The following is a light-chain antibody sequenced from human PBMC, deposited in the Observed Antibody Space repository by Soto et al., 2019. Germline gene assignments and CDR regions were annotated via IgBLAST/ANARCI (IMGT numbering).Light chain of an antibody. CDR2: RNN. Sequence: QSVLTQPPSASGTPWQRVTVSCSGSSSNIGRNYVYWYQQFPGMAPKLLIFRNNQRPSGVPDRFSGSKSGTSASLAISGLRSEDEADYHCAAWDDSLSGVVFGGGTKVTVL. CDR1: SSNIGRNY. J-gene: IGLJ3*02. CDR3: AAWDDSLSGVV. V-gene: IGLV1-47*01.